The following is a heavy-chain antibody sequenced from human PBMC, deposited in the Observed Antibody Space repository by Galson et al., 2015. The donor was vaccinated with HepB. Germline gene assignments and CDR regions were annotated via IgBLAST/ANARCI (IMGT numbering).Heavy chain of an antibody. J-gene: IGHJ6*02. CDR2: INPSGGST. Sequence: SVKVSCKASGYTFTSYYMHWVRQAPGQGLEWMGIINPSGGSTSYAQKFQGRVTMTRDTSTSTVYMELSSLRSEDTAVYYCASYGDNDSNYHGNYYYYGMDVWGQGTTVTVSS. V-gene: IGHV1-46*03. CDR1: GYTFTSYY. CDR3: ASYGDNDSNYHGNYYYYGMDV. D-gene: IGHD4-17*01.